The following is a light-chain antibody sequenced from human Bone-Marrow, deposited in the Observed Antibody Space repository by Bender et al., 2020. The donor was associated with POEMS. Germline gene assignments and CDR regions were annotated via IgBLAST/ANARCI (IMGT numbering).Light chain of an antibody. Sequence: QSVLTQPPSSSGTPGQSVIISCSGSNSNIQGNTVNWYRQLPGTAPKLLIYSNNRRPSGVPERISGSKSGTSASLAIGGLQSEDEAEYYCAAWDDNLNAWVFGGGTKLTVL. CDR1: NSNIQGNT. V-gene: IGLV1-44*01. CDR2: SNN. J-gene: IGLJ3*02. CDR3: AAWDDNLNAWV.